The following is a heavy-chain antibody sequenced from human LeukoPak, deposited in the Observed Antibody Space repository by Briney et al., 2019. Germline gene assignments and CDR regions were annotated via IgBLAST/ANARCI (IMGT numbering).Heavy chain of an antibody. CDR1: GFTFSTYI. CDR3: ARGARGEATAPSAARHYFDY. Sequence: GGSLRLSCAASGFTFSTYIMNWVRQAPGKGLELDSSISGSSGISNNSYMYYADSVRGRFTISRDNAKNSLYLQMNSLRAEDTAVYYCARGARGEATAPSAARHYFDYWGQGSLVTVSS. J-gene: IGHJ4*02. V-gene: IGHV3-21*01. D-gene: IGHD6-6*01. CDR2: ISGSSGISNNSYM.